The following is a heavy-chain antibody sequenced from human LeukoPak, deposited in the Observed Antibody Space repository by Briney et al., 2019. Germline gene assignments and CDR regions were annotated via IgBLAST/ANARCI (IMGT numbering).Heavy chain of an antibody. Sequence: ASVKVSCKASGYTFTGYYMHWVRQAPGQGLEWMGWINPNSGGTNYAQKFQGRVTMTRDTSISTAYMELSRLRSDDTAVYYCARDSQLSRAYAFDIWGLGTMVTVSS. V-gene: IGHV1-2*02. CDR3: ARDSQLSRAYAFDI. CDR1: GYTFTGYY. D-gene: IGHD2-2*01. J-gene: IGHJ3*02. CDR2: INPNSGGT.